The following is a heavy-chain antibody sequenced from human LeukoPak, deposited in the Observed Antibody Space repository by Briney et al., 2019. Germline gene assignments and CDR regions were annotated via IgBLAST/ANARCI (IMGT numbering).Heavy chain of an antibody. V-gene: IGHV1-2*02. CDR1: GYTFTGYY. D-gene: IGHD1-26*01. CDR2: INPNSGDT. Sequence: ASVKVSCKASGYTFTGYYMHWVRQAPGQGLEWMGWINPNSGDTNYAQKFQDKVTMTRDTSISTAYMEVSRLRSDDTAVYYCARGPEGGMDVWGKGTTVTVSS. CDR3: ARGPEGGMDV. J-gene: IGHJ6*03.